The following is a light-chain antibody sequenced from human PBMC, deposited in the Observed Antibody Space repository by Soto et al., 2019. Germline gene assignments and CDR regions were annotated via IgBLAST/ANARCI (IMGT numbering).Light chain of an antibody. CDR2: LTS. CDR3: QQSYSTPYS. J-gene: IGKJ2*01. CDR1: RSIGNY. Sequence: DIQMTQSPSSLSASVGDRVTITCRASRSIGNYLNWYQQKPESAPKLLIFLTSRLQSGVPSRFSGSGSGTDFTITISSLQPDDFATYYCQQSYSTPYSVGLGTKLEIK. V-gene: IGKV1-39*01.